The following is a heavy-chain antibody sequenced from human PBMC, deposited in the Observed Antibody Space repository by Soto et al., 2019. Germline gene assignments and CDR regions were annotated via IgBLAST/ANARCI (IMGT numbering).Heavy chain of an antibody. V-gene: IGHV1-69*13. J-gene: IGHJ6*02. CDR1: GGTFSSYA. D-gene: IGHD3-9*01. Sequence: GASVKVSCKASGGTFSSYAISWVRQAPGQGLEWMGGIIPIFGTANYAQKFQGRVTITADESTSTAYMELSSLRSEDTAVYYCASRLRYFDWLGYGMDVWGQGTTVTVSS. CDR3: ASRLRYFDWLGYGMDV. CDR2: IIPIFGTA.